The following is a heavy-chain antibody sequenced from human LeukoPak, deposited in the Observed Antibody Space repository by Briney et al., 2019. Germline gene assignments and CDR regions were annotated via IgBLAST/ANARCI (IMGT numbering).Heavy chain of an antibody. Sequence: HAGGSLRLSCAASGFTFSSYEMNWVRQAPGKGLEWVSYISSSGSTIYYAGSVKGRFTISRDNAKNTLYLQMNSLRAEDTAVYYWAKESGQLYYYYMDVWGKGTTVTVSS. CDR1: GFTFSSYE. CDR3: AKESGQLYYYYMDV. V-gene: IGHV3-48*03. CDR2: ISSSGSTI. D-gene: IGHD3-10*01. J-gene: IGHJ6*03.